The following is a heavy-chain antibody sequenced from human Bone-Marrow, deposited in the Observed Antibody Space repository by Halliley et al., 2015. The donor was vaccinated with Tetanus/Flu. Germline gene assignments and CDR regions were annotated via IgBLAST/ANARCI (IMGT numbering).Heavy chain of an antibody. Sequence: SLRFSCAASGFTFSYYGMHWVRQAPGKGLEWVAVISYDGSNKYYADSVKGRFTISRDNSKNTLYLQMNSLRAEDTALYYCAKRDVVVTDYYYYYGMDVWGQGTTVTVSS. D-gene: IGHD2-21*02. CDR3: AKRDVVVTDYYYYYGMDV. CDR1: GFTFSYYG. CDR2: ISYDGSNK. J-gene: IGHJ6*02. V-gene: IGHV3-30*18.